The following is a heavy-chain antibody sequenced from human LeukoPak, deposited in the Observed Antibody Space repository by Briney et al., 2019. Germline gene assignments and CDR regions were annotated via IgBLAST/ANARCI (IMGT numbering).Heavy chain of an antibody. Sequence: SETLSLTCTVSGGSISSSSYYWGWIRQPPGKGLVWFGRIYYSGSTYYNPSLKSRVTISVDTSKNQFSLKLSSVTAADTAVYYCARLGYSGYDPLGYYYYGMDVWGQGTTVTVSS. D-gene: IGHD5-12*01. J-gene: IGHJ6*02. CDR2: IYYSGST. V-gene: IGHV4-39*01. CDR3: ARLGYSGYDPLGYYYYGMDV. CDR1: GGSISSSSYY.